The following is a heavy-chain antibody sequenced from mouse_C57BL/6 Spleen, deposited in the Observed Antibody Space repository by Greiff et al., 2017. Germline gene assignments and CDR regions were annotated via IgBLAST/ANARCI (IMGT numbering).Heavy chain of an antibody. Sequence: VQLQQPGAELVRPGSSVKLSCKASGYTFTSYWMDWVKQRPGQGLEWIGNVYPSDSETHYNQKFKDKATLTVDKSSSTAYMQLSSLTSEDSAVYYCARSKVYDGYYGYFDVWGTGTTVTVSS. V-gene: IGHV1-61*01. CDR3: ARSKVYDGYYGYFDV. J-gene: IGHJ1*03. CDR1: GYTFTSYW. D-gene: IGHD2-3*01. CDR2: VYPSDSET.